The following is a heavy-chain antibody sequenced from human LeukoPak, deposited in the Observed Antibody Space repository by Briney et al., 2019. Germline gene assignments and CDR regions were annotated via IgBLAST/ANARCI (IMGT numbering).Heavy chain of an antibody. CDR1: GFTFSSYW. CDR3: TRDVTIAARPYYYYYSMDV. Sequence: GGSLRLSCAASGFTFSSYWMSWVRQAPGKGLEWVANIKQDGSEKYYVDSVKGRFTISRDNAKNSLYLQVNSLRAEDTAIYYCTRDVTIAARPYYYYYSMDVWGKGTTVTVSS. CDR2: IKQDGSEK. J-gene: IGHJ6*03. D-gene: IGHD6-6*01. V-gene: IGHV3-7*01.